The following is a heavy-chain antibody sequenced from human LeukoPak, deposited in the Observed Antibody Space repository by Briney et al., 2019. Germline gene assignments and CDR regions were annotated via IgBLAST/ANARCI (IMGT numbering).Heavy chain of an antibody. CDR2: ISSSADST. D-gene: IGHD3-10*01. CDR1: GFTFDDYA. J-gene: IGHJ4*02. CDR3: AKNGLWFGELLGDY. V-gene: IGHV3-23*01. Sequence: GRSLRLSCAASGFTFDDYAMSWVRQAPGKGLEWVSVISSSADSTYYADSVKGRFTISRDNSKNMLYLQMHSLRAEDTAVYYCAKNGLWFGELLGDYWGQGTLVTVSS.